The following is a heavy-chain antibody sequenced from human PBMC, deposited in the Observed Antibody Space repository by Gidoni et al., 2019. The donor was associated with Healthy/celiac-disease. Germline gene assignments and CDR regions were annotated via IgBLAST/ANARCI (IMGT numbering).Heavy chain of an antibody. CDR1: GFTFDDYA. J-gene: IGHJ5*02. D-gene: IGHD1-1*01. CDR3: AKAKGYYNWFDP. Sequence: EVQLVDSGGGLVQPGRSLRLSCAASGFTFDDYAMHWVRQAPGKGLEWVSGISWNSGSIGYADSVKGRFTISRDNAKNSLYLQMNSLRAEDTALYYCAKAKGYYNWFDPWGQGTLVTVSS. CDR2: ISWNSGSI. V-gene: IGHV3-9*01.